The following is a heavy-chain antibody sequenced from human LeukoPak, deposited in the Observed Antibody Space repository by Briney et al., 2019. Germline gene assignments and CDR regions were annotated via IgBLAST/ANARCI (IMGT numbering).Heavy chain of an antibody. D-gene: IGHD3-22*01. CDR3: ARGPSYYYDSSGYCLPDY. V-gene: IGHV1-18*01. CDR2: ISAYNGNT. J-gene: IGHJ4*02. Sequence: ASVKVSCKASGYTLSSYGISWVRQAPGQGLEWMGWISAYNGNTNYAQKLQGRVTMTTDTSTSTAYMELRSLRSDDTAVYYCARGPSYYYDSSGYCLPDYWGQGTLVTVSS. CDR1: GYTLSSYG.